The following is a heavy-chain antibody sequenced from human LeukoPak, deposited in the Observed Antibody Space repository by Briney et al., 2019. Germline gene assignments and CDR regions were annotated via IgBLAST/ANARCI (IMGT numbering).Heavy chain of an antibody. J-gene: IGHJ3*02. CDR3: ARAAWLIDAFDI. V-gene: IGHV1-2*02. CDR1: GYSFTDYH. D-gene: IGHD3-9*01. Sequence: ASVKVSCKSSGYSFTDYHMHWVRQAPGQGLEWMGWINPNSGGTDYAQKFQGRVTITRDTSLNTAYMELSRLRSDDTAVYFCARAAWLIDAFDIWGQGTSVTVSS. CDR2: INPNSGGT.